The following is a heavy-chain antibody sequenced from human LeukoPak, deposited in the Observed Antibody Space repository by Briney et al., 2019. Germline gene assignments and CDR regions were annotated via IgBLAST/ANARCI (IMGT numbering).Heavy chain of an antibody. V-gene: IGHV1-18*01. D-gene: IGHD1-26*01. CDR2: ISAYNGNT. CDR3: AGSPSEGWFDP. CDR1: GYTFTSYG. J-gene: IGHJ5*02. Sequence: ASVKVSCKASGYTFTSYGISWVRQAPGQGLEWMGWISAYNGNTNYAQKLQGRVTMTTDTSTSTAYMELRSLRSDDTAAYYCAGSPSEGWFDPWGQGTLVTVSS.